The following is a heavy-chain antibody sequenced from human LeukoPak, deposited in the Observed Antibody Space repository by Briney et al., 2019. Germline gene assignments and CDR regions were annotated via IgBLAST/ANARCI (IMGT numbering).Heavy chain of an antibody. J-gene: IGHJ6*02. Sequence: GGSQRLSCAASGFTFRSYWMSWVRQAPGKGLEWVANIQADGSEKNYIDSVQGRFTISRDNAKTSLYLQMNSLRADDTAVYYCARDSTVATYYGVDVWGQGTTVTVSS. V-gene: IGHV3-7*01. D-gene: IGHD6-19*01. CDR2: IQADGSEK. CDR1: GFTFRSYW. CDR3: ARDSTVATYYGVDV.